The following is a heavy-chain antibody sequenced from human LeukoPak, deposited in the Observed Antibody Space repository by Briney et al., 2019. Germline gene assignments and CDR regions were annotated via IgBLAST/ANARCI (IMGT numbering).Heavy chain of an antibody. D-gene: IGHD3-10*01. V-gene: IGHV5-51*01. Sequence: GESLKISCKGSGYSFTSYWIGWVRQLPGKGLEGMGIIYPGDSDTRYSPSFQGQVTTSADKSISTAYLQWSSLKASDTAMYYCARHEVDYYGSGSYEDYWGQGTLVTVSS. CDR3: ARHEVDYYGSGSYEDY. CDR1: GYSFTSYW. CDR2: IYPGDSDT. J-gene: IGHJ4*02.